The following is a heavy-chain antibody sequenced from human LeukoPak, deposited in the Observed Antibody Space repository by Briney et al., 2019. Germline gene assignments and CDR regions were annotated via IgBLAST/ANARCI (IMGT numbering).Heavy chain of an antibody. J-gene: IGHJ3*02. D-gene: IGHD6-19*01. V-gene: IGHV4-61*02. Sequence: SETLSLTCTVSGGSIGSGSYYWSWIRQPAGKGLEWIGRIYTSGSTNYNPSLKSRVTISVDTSKNQFSLKLSSVTAADTAVYYCAREWSSGWSRRDDAFDIWGQGTMVTVSS. CDR3: AREWSSGWSRRDDAFDI. CDR1: GGSIGSGSYY. CDR2: IYTSGST.